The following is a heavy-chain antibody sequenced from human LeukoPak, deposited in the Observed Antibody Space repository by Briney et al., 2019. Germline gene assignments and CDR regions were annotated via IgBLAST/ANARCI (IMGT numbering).Heavy chain of an antibody. CDR1: GGSISSYY. CDR2: IYYSGST. V-gene: IGHV4-59*01. Sequence: PSETLSLTCTVSGGSISSYYWSWIRQPPGKGLEWIGYIYYSGSTNYNPSLKSRVTISVDTSKNQFSLKLSSVTAADTAVYYCARAGRTIFGVVTVWGQGTLVTVS. D-gene: IGHD3-3*01. CDR3: ARAGRTIFGVVTV. J-gene: IGHJ4*02.